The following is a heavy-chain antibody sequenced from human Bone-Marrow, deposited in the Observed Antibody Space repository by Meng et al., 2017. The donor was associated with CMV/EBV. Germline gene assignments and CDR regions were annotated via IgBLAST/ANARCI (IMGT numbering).Heavy chain of an antibody. J-gene: IGHJ4*02. CDR2: IWYDGSNK. Sequence: REGRHGVRQAPGKGLEWVAVIWYDGSNKYYADSVKGRFTISRDNSKNTLYLQMNSLRAEDTAVYYCARDGGYCSGGSCYDSSYFDYWGQGTLVTVSS. CDR1: REG. V-gene: IGHV3-33*01. CDR3: ARDGGYCSGGSCYDSSYFDY. D-gene: IGHD2-15*01.